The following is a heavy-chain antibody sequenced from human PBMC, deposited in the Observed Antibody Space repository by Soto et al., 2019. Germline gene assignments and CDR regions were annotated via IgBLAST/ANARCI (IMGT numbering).Heavy chain of an antibody. CDR3: ARDKDRLQLGGNYYSMLDV. J-gene: IGHJ6*02. D-gene: IGHD1-26*01. CDR2: IMPVFRAP. CDR1: GGTFSNSA. Sequence: QVQLEQSGAEVKQPGSSVRVSCKASGGTFSNSAISWVRQAPGQGLEWMGGIMPVFRAPDYAQNFQGRVTITADESTSTAYLELHGLRSDDTAVYFCARDKDRLQLGGNYYSMLDVWGQGTTVTVSS. V-gene: IGHV1-69*12.